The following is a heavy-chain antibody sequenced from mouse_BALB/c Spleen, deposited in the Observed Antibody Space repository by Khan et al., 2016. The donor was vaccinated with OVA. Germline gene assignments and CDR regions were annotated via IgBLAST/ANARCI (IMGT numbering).Heavy chain of an antibody. CDR2: INPSTGYT. V-gene: IGHV1-7*01. J-gene: IGHJ3*01. Sequence: VQLQQSGAELAKPGASVKMSCKASGYTFTSYWMHWVKQRPGQGLEWIGYINPSTGYTEYNQKFKDKATLTADKSSSTAYMLLSSQSSEDSAVYYCANHGSSSAWFAYWGQGTLVTVSA. D-gene: IGHD1-1*01. CDR1: GYTFTSYW. CDR3: ANHGSSSAWFAY.